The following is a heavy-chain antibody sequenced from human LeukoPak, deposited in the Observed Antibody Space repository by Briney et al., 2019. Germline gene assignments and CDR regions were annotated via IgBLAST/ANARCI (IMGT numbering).Heavy chain of an antibody. Sequence: GGSLRLSCAASGFTFSSYGMHWVRQAPGKGLEWVANIKHDGSEKYYVDSVKGRFTISRDNAKNSLYLQMNSLRGEDTAVYYCARDRDYYNYFEYWGQGTLVTVS. V-gene: IGHV3-7*04. J-gene: IGHJ4*02. CDR1: GFTFSSYG. D-gene: IGHD3-10*01. CDR3: ARDRDYYNYFEY. CDR2: IKHDGSEK.